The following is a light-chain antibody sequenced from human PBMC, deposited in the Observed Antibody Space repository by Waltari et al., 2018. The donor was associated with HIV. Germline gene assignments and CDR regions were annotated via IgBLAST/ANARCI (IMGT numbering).Light chain of an antibody. J-gene: IGLJ2*01. Sequence: QSALTQPPSASGSPGQSVTISCTGTSRDVGGYHYVPWYKQPPGEAPKVVIFEVYTRPSGVPDRLSGSKSGNTASLTVSGLQAEYEATYYCASYAGRNNLVFGGGTKLTVL. CDR3: ASYAGRNNLV. CDR1: SRDVGGYHY. V-gene: IGLV2-8*01. CDR2: EVY.